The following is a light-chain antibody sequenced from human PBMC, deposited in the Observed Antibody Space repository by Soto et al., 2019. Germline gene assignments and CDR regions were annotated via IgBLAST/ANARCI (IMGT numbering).Light chain of an antibody. V-gene: IGKV3-11*01. CDR3: HQRSNWPT. J-gene: IGKJ2*01. Sequence: EIVLTQSPATLSLSPGERATLSCRASQSVSSYLAWYQQKPGQAPRLLIYDASNRATGIPARFSGSGSGTDVTLTISSLEPEDFAVYYCHQRSNWPTFGQGTKLEIK. CDR2: DAS. CDR1: QSVSSY.